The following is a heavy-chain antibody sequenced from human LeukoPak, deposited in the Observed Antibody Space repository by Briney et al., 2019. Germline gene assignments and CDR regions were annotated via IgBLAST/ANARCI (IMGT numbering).Heavy chain of an antibody. Sequence: ASVEVSCKASGYTFTGYYMHWVRQAPGQGLEWMGRINPNSGGTNYAQKFQGRVTTTRDTSISTAYMELSRLRSDDTAVYYCARDRRVQQLVLSGLRYLDYWGQGTLVTVSS. CDR3: ARDRRVQQLVLSGLRYLDY. CDR2: INPNSGGT. J-gene: IGHJ4*02. D-gene: IGHD6-13*01. V-gene: IGHV1-2*06. CDR1: GYTFTGYY.